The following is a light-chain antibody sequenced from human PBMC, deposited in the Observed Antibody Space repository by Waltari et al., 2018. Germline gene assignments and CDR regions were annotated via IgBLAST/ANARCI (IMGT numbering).Light chain of an antibody. V-gene: IGLV2-8*01. J-gene: IGLJ2*01. CDR1: SSDVGRYNY. Sequence: QSALTQPPSASGSPGQSVTISCTGTSSDVGRYNYVSWYQHHPGKAPKLMIYEVSKPPRRAAARLSCSGSGTAASATVSGLRAEDEAEYYCCSYAGGSSVVFGGGTKLTVL. CDR3: CSYAGGSSVV. CDR2: EVS.